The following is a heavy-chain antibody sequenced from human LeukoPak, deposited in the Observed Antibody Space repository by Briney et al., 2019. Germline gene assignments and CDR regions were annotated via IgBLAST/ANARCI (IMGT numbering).Heavy chain of an antibody. Sequence: GGSLRLSCAASGFTFSSYAMHWVRQAPGKGLEWVAVISYDGSNKYYADSVKGRFTISRDNSKNTLYLQMNSLRAEDTAVYYCARGSTLLWFGELFSSPPEAPTDWGQGTLVTVSS. CDR2: ISYDGSNK. V-gene: IGHV3-30-3*01. CDR3: ARGSTLLWFGELFSSPPEAPTD. D-gene: IGHD3-10*01. J-gene: IGHJ4*02. CDR1: GFTFSSYA.